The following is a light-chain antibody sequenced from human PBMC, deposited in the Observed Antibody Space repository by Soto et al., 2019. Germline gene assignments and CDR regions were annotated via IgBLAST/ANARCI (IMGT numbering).Light chain of an antibody. CDR1: QSVSNNY. CDR3: QQYGTSEII. V-gene: IGKV3-20*01. J-gene: IGKJ5*01. Sequence: ELLVTQSPGTLSLSPGGSDTHSCRSSQSVSNNYLAWYQQKPGQAPRLLIYGASIRATDITDRFSGSGSGTDFTLTITRLEPEDFAVFYCQQYGTSEIIFGQGTRVEI. CDR2: GAS.